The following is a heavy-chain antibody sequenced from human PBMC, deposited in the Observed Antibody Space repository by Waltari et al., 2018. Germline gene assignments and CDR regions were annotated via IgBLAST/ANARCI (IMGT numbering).Heavy chain of an antibody. CDR3: ARGGPWLWFTP. V-gene: IGHV4-34*01. J-gene: IGHJ5*02. Sequence: QVQLQQWGAGLLKPSETLSLTCAVYGGSFSGYYWSWIRQPPGKGLEWIGEINHSGSTNYNPSLKSRVTISVDTSKNQFSLKLSSVTAADTAVYYCARGGPWLWFTPWGQGTLVTVSS. CDR2: INHSGST. D-gene: IGHD5-12*01. CDR1: GGSFSGYY.